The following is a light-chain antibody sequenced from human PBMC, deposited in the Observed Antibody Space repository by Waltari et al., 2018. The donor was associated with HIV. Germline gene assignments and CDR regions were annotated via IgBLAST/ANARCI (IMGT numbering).Light chain of an antibody. CDR3: LLSYHGVRF. Sequence: VVTQEPSLTVSPGGTVTLSCASFSGSVARSPFPYWFQLKPGQAPRALIYDSEKRHPWTPVRFSGSLDGGRAILTLSGALEEDEAEYFCLLSYHGVRFFGGGTRLTV. V-gene: IGLV7-46*01. CDR2: DSE. CDR1: SGSVARSPF. J-gene: IGLJ2*01.